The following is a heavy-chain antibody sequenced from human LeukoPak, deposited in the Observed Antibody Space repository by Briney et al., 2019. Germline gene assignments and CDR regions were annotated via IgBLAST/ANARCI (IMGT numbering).Heavy chain of an antibody. D-gene: IGHD2-2*02. CDR1: GGTFSSYA. J-gene: IGHJ4*02. Sequence: SVKVSCKASGGTFSSYAISWVRQAPGQGLEWMGGIIPIFGTANYAQKFQGRVTITADESTSTAYMELSSLRSKDTAVYYCARQIGYCSSTSCYTADYWGQGTLVTVSS. CDR3: ARQIGYCSSTSCYTADY. V-gene: IGHV1-69*01. CDR2: IIPIFGTA.